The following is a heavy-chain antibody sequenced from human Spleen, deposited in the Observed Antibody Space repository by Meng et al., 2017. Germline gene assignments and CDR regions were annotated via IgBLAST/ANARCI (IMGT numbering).Heavy chain of an antibody. CDR3: AKALNYYDSSGYPNFDY. J-gene: IGHJ4*02. CDR2: ISSSSSYI. D-gene: IGHD3-22*01. Sequence: GESLKISCAASGFTFSSYSMNWVRQAPGKGLEWVSSISSSSSYIYYADSVKGRFTISRDKSKNTLYLQMNSLRAEDTAVYYCAKALNYYDSSGYPNFDYWGQGTLVTVSS. CDR1: GFTFSSYS. V-gene: IGHV3-21*04.